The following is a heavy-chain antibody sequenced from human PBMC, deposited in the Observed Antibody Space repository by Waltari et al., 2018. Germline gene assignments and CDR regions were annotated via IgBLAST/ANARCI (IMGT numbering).Heavy chain of an antibody. V-gene: IGHV1-46*01. CDR1: GYTFTSYY. D-gene: IGHD1-26*01. CDR2: INPSGGST. CDR3: ARASVGATHDAFDI. J-gene: IGHJ3*02. Sequence: VQLVQSGAEVKKPGASVKVSCKASGYTFTSYYMHWVRQAPGQGLEWMGIINPSGGSTGYAQKFQGRVTMTRYTSTSKVYMELSSLRAEDTAGYYCARASVGATHDAFDIWGQGTMVTVSS.